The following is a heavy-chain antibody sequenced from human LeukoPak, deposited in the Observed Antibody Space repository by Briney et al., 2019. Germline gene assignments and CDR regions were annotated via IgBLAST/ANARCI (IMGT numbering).Heavy chain of an antibody. V-gene: IGHV3-11*01. CDR1: GFTFSDYY. CDR3: ARDRPIRYSYGQTPIDY. J-gene: IGHJ4*02. Sequence: GGSLRLSCAASGFTFSDYYMSWIRQAPGKGLEWVSYISSSGSNIYYADSVKGRFTISRDNAKNSLYLQMNSLRAEDTAVYYCARDRPIRYSYGQTPIDYWGQGTLVTVSS. CDR2: ISSSGSNI. D-gene: IGHD5-18*01.